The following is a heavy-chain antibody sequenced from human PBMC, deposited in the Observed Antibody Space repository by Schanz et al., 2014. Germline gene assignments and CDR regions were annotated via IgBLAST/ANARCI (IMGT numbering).Heavy chain of an antibody. CDR2: ILTVSGTT. Sequence: QVQLVQSGAEVKKPGASVKVSCQASGYTFAGHAVHWVRQAPGQGPEWVGWILTVSGTTKYSQKFEGRVTITRDASASTAYMELSSLRSEDTAVFFCASGEARVASSGVGTLAMNVWGKGTPVTVSS. CDR1: GYTFAGHA. CDR3: ASGEARVASSGVGTLAMNV. V-gene: IGHV1-3*04. D-gene: IGHD3-3*01. J-gene: IGHJ6*03.